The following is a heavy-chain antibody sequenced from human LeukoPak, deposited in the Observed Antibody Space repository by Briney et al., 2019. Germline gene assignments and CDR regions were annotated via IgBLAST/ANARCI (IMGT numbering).Heavy chain of an antibody. CDR1: GFSFSDYG. J-gene: IGHJ4*02. Sequence: GGSLRLSCAGSGFSFSDYGMSWVRQPPGKGLEWVSGLSYRGDSTYYADSVKGRFTISRDNSKNTLYLQMNSLRAEDTAVYYCAKSGLNRFDYWGQGTLVTVSS. D-gene: IGHD2-15*01. CDR3: AKSGLNRFDY. CDR2: LSYRGDST. V-gene: IGHV3-23*01.